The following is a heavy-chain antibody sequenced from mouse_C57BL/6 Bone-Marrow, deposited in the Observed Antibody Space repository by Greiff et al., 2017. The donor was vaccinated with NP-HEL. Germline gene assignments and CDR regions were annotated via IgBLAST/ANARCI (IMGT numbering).Heavy chain of an antibody. Sequence: EVHLVESGPGLAKPSQTLSLTCSVTGYSITSDYWNWIRKFPGHKLEYMGYISYSGSTYYNPSLNSRISITRDTSTTQYYRQLNSVTTEDTAADYCARSWGNWYAMDDWGQGTSVTVAS. V-gene: IGHV3-8*01. CDR3: ARSWGNWYAMDD. CDR1: GYSITSDY. J-gene: IGHJ4*01. CDR2: ISYSGST. D-gene: IGHD2-1*01.